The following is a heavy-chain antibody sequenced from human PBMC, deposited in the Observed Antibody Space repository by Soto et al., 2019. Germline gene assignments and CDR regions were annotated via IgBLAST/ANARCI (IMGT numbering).Heavy chain of an antibody. CDR1: GFTFSSYS. V-gene: IGHV3-48*02. CDR3: ARDIVVVPASKVYYYYGMDV. CDR2: ISSSSSTI. J-gene: IGHJ6*02. D-gene: IGHD2-2*01. Sequence: EVQLVESGGGLVQPGGSLRLSCAASGFTFSSYSMNWFRQAPGKGLEWVSYISSSSSTIYYADSVKGRFTISRDNAKNSLYLQMNSLRDEDTAVYYCARDIVVVPASKVYYYYGMDVWGQGTTVTVSS.